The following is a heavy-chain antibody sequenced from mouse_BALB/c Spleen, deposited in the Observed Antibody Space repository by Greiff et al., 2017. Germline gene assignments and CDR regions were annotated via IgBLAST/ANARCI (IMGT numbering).Heavy chain of an antibody. CDR1: GYTFTSYW. CDR3: TIDHGSSDVYAMDD. D-gene: IGHD1-1*01. J-gene: IGHJ4*01. V-gene: IGHV1S16*01. Sequence: QVQLQQSGAELVKPGASVKLSCKASGYTFTSYWMHWVKLRPGQGFEWIGEINPSNGGTNYNEKFKRKATLTVDKSSSTAYMQLSSLTSEDSAFYDWTIDHGSSDVYAMDDWGEGTSVTVSS. CDR2: INPSNGGT.